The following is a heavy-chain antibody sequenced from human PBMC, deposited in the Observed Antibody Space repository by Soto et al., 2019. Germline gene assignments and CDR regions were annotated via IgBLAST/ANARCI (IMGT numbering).Heavy chain of an antibody. CDR2: ISGSGGST. V-gene: IGHV3-23*01. CDR1: GFTFSSYA. D-gene: IGHD6-19*01. CDR3: AQDRGIAVAGAVDY. J-gene: IGHJ4*02. Sequence: EVQLLESGGGLVQPGGSLRLSCAASGFTFSSYAMSWVRQAPGKGLEWVSAISGSGGSTYYADSVKGRFTISRDNSKNSLYLQMQSMSAEDTDVYDCAQDRGIAVAGAVDYWGQGTLVTVSS.